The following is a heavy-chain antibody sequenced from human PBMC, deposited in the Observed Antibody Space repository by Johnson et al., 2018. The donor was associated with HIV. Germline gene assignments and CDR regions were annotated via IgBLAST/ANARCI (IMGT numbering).Heavy chain of an antibody. CDR2: IGTAGDT. V-gene: IGHV3-13*01. Sequence: VQLVESGGGLVQPGGSLRLSCAASGFTFSSYDMHWVRQATGKGLEWVSAIGTAGDTYYPGSVKGRFTISRDSSKNTLYLQMNSLRVEDTAVYYCARGSRYTYDNDDAYLLHAFDFWGQGTMVTVSS. D-gene: IGHD3-22*01. CDR1: GFTFSSYD. J-gene: IGHJ3*01. CDR3: ARGSRYTYDNDDAYLLHAFDF.